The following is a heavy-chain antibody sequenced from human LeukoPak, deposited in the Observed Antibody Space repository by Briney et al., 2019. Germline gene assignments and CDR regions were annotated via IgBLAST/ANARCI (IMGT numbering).Heavy chain of an antibody. D-gene: IGHD1-26*01. J-gene: IGHJ4*02. V-gene: IGHV3-21*01. CDR3: ARFQSGSYYSDY. Sequence: PGGSLRLSCAASGFTFSSYSMNWVRQAPWKGLEWVSSITFSSSYIYYADSVKGRFTISRDNAKNSLYLQMDSLRDEDTAVYFCARFQSGSYYSDYWGQGTLVTVSS. CDR2: ITFSSSYI. CDR1: GFTFSSYS.